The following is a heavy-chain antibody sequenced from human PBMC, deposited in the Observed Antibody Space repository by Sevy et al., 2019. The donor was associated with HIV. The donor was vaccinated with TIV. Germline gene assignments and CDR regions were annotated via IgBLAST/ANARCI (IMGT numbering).Heavy chain of an antibody. CDR2: INSDGSST. D-gene: IGHD2-15*01. CDR1: GFTFSSYW. Sequence: GGSLRLSCAASGFTFSSYWMHWVRQAPGKGLVWVSRINSDGSSTSYADSVKGRFTISRDNAKNTRYLQMNSLRAEDTAVYYCAREDGIIDCSGGSCYSEKWFDPWGQGTLVTVSS. V-gene: IGHV3-74*01. CDR3: AREDGIIDCSGGSCYSEKWFDP. J-gene: IGHJ5*02.